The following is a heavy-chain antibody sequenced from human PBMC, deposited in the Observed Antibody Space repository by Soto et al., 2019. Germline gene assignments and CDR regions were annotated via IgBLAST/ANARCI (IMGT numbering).Heavy chain of an antibody. J-gene: IGHJ6*02. Sequence: GGSLRISCAASGFTFSSYAMSWVRQAPWKAANWVSAISGSCGSTYYAASVKGRFTISRDNSNNTLYLQMNSLRAEGTAVYYCAALYGSGSYYSLYYYGMDVWGQGTTVTVSS. CDR1: GFTFSSYA. V-gene: IGHV3-23*01. CDR3: AALYGSGSYYSLYYYGMDV. D-gene: IGHD3-10*01. CDR2: ISGSCGST.